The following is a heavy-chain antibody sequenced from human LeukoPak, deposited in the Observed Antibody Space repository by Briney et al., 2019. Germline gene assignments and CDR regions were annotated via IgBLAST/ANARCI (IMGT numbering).Heavy chain of an antibody. CDR1: GFTFSDYS. V-gene: IGHV3-23*01. J-gene: IGHJ4*02. CDR2: ISGRSGAI. D-gene: IGHD5-12*01. Sequence: GGSLRLSCAASGFTFSDYSMAWVRQAPGKGLEWVSVISGRSGAIFYADSVKGRFTNSRDNSKNMLHLQVSSLRAEDTAVYDCAREGDRGVVVADYFDFWGQGTVVSVSS. CDR3: AREGDRGVVVADYFDF.